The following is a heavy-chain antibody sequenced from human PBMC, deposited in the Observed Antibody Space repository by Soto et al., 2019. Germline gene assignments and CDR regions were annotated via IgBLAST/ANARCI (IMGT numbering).Heavy chain of an antibody. J-gene: IGHJ4*02. CDR3: ARVSGYYLPDY. D-gene: IGHD5-12*01. CDR1: GGTFSSYA. CDR2: ISAYFGTA. V-gene: IGHV1-18*01. Sequence: ASVKVSCKASGGTFSSYAISWVRQAPGQGLEWMGRISAYFGTANYAQKLQGRVTMTTDTSTSTAYMELMSLRFDDTAEYYCARVSGYYLPDYWGQGTLVTVSS.